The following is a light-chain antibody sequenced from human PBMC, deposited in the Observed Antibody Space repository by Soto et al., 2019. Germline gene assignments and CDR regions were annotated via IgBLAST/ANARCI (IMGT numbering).Light chain of an antibody. CDR3: QLYGTSPPFT. J-gene: IGKJ3*01. CDR2: GAS. V-gene: IGKV3-20*01. CDR1: QSVSSRY. Sequence: EIVLTHSPCTLSLSPGARANLSCRASQSVSSRYLAWYQQKPGQAPRLLIYGASSRATGIPDRFSGSGSGTDFTLTISRLEPEDFAVYYCQLYGTSPPFTFGPGTKVDIK.